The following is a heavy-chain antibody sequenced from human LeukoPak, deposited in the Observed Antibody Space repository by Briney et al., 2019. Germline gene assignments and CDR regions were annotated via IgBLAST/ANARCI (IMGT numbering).Heavy chain of an antibody. CDR3: ARGGPTGALDY. CDR2: IKEDGSDK. Sequence: GGSLRLSCAASGFTFTSYWMTWVRQAPGTGLEWVANIKEDGSDKYYVDSVKGRFTISRDNAKNSLYLQMNSLRAEDTAVYYCARGGPTGALDYWGQGTLVTVSS. CDR1: GFTFTSYW. J-gene: IGHJ4*02. V-gene: IGHV3-7*01. D-gene: IGHD7-27*01.